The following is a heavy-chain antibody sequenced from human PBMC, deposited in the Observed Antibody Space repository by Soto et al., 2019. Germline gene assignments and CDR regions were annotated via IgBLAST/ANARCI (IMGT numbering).Heavy chain of an antibody. D-gene: IGHD3-3*01. CDR1: RYTFTSYY. J-gene: IGHJ4*02. CDR2: INPSGGST. Sequence: SAEVCFRASRYTFTSYYMHWVRQAPGQGLEWMGIINPSGGSTSYAQKFQGRVTMTRDTSTSTVYMELSSLRSEDTAVYYCARERFLEWLLFHWGQGTLVTVSS. V-gene: IGHV1-46*01. CDR3: ARERFLEWLLFH.